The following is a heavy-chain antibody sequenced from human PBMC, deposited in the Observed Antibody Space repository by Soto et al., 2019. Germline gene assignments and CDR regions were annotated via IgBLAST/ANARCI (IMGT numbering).Heavy chain of an antibody. J-gene: IGHJ4*02. V-gene: IGHV5-10-1*01. CDR3: ARQIYDSDTGPNFQYYFDS. CDR1: GYNFADFW. D-gene: IGHD3-22*01. Sequence: GSYLKISCKGSGYNFADFWITWLRQQPGKGLEWMGRIDPSDSQTYYSPSFRGHVTISVTKSITTVFLQWSSLRASDTAMYYCARQIYDSDTGPNFQYYFDSWGQGNPVTVSS. CDR2: IDPSDSQT.